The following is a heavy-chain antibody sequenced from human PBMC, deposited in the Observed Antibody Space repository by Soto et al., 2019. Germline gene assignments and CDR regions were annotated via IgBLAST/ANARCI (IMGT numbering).Heavy chain of an antibody. CDR3: ARGPLDYPIPDFDY. D-gene: IGHD2-8*01. J-gene: IGHJ4*02. V-gene: IGHV1-18*01. CDR2: ISTFNSHT. CDR1: GYTFTSYG. Sequence: QVQLLQSGAEVKKPGASVKVSCKASGYTFTSYGISWVRQAPGQGLEWMGWISTFNSHTDYAQKVQGRVAMTTDRSTGKAYMELRSLRSDDTAVYYCARGPLDYPIPDFDYWGQGTLVTVSS.